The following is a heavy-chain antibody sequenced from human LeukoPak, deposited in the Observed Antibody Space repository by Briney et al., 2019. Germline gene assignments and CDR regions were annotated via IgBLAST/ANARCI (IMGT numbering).Heavy chain of an antibody. J-gene: IGHJ4*02. Sequence: GGSLRLSCAASGFTFSSYEMNWVRQAPGKGLEWVSYISSSGSTIYYADSVKGRFTTSRDNAKNSLFLQMNSLRAEDTAVYYCARDWCSSTRCYDYWGQGTLVTVSS. CDR3: ARDWCSSTRCYDY. CDR2: ISSSGSTI. V-gene: IGHV3-48*03. D-gene: IGHD2-2*01. CDR1: GFTFSSYE.